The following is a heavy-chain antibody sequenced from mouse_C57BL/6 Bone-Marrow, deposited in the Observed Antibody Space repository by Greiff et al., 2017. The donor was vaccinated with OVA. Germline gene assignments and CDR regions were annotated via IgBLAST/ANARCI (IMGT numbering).Heavy chain of an antibody. CDR2: IWWDDDT. J-gene: IGHJ4*01. Sequence: QVQLKESGPGILQPSQTLSLTCSFSGFSLSTFGMGVGWIRQPSGKGLEWLAHIWWDDDTYYNTALKSRHTIPKDAANNQSVLKNANMDTAETATDYYARSETYAMAYWGQGTPVTVSA. CDR1: GFSLSTFGMG. CDR3: ARSETYAMAY. V-gene: IGHV8-8*01.